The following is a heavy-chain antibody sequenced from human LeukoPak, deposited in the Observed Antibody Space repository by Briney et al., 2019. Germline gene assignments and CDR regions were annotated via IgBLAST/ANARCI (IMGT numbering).Heavy chain of an antibody. D-gene: IGHD3-16*02. J-gene: IGHJ4*02. CDR2: INPNSGGT. V-gene: IGHV1-2*04. CDR3: ARVPSPRRSYYFDY. CDR1: GYTFTGYY. Sequence: ASVEVSCKASGYTFTGYYMHWVRQAPGQGLEWMGWINPNSGGTNYAQKFQGWVTMTRDTSISTAYMELSRLRSDDTAVYCCARVPSPRRSYYFDYWGQGTLVTVSS.